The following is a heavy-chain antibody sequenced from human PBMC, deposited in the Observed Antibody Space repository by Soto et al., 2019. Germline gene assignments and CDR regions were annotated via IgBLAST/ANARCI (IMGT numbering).Heavy chain of an antibody. CDR2: INAGNGNT. J-gene: IGHJ4*02. CDR1: GYTFTSYA. CDR3: ARMAYCGGDCYSYDY. V-gene: IGHV1-3*01. D-gene: IGHD2-21*02. Sequence: ASVKVSCKASGYTFTSYAMHWVRQAPGQRLEWMGWINAGNGNTKYSQKFQGRVTITRDTSASTAYMELSSLRSEDTAVYYCARMAYCGGDCYSYDYWGQGTLVTVSS.